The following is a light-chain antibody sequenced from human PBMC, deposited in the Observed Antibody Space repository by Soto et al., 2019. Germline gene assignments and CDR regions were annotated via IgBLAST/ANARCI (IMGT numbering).Light chain of an antibody. CDR1: SSDVGGYNY. CDR3: SSDTSSSTLV. CDR2: EVS. V-gene: IGLV2-14*01. Sequence: QSALTQPASVSGSPGQSITISCTGTSSDVGGYNYVSWYQQHPGKAPKLMIYEVSNRPSGVSNRFSGSKSGNTASLTIAGLPAEDDADYYWSSDTSSSTLVFGAGTKLTVL. J-gene: IGLJ3*02.